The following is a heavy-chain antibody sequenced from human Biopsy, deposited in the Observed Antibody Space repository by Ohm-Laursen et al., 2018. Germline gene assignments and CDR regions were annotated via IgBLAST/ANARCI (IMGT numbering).Heavy chain of an antibody. D-gene: IGHD3-10*02. J-gene: IGHJ6*02. CDR3: PRGKYKDCSTGLPRPDHYTLDF. CDR1: GLIFSDYY. V-gene: IGHV3-11*01. CDR2: ISARDGVV. Sequence: SLRLSCTASGLIFSDYYMSWIRQAPGKGLEWIAYISARDGVVYYADSVKGRFTISRDNTNNSLYLQMTSLRPEDTAVFYCPRGKYKDCSTGLPRPDHYTLDFWGPGTTVTVSS.